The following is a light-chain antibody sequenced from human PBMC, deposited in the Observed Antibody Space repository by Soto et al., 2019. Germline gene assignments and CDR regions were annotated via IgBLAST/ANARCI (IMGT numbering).Light chain of an antibody. CDR3: QQSSIAPRT. V-gene: IGKV1-39*01. CDR1: QGSGTY. CDR2: AAS. Sequence: HMIPSPSSLSPSLQPRCTIPCRASQGSGTYLHWYQQKPGKAPKLLIYAASNLQSGVPSRFSGSGSGTVFTLTISSLQPEDFATYYCQQSSIAPRTFGQGTKVDIK. J-gene: IGKJ1*01.